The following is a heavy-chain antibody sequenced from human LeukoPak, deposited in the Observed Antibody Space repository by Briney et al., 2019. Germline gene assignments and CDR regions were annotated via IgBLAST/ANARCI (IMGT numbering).Heavy chain of an antibody. CDR2: INPNSGGT. V-gene: IGHV1-2*02. J-gene: IGHJ4*02. Sequence: ASVKVSCKASGYTFTGYYMHWVRQAPGQGLEWMGWINPNSGGTNYAQKFQGRVTMTRNTSISTAYMELSSLRSEDTAVYYCARYSGYDADFDYWGQGTLVTVSS. D-gene: IGHD5-12*01. CDR3: ARYSGYDADFDY. CDR1: GYTFTGYY.